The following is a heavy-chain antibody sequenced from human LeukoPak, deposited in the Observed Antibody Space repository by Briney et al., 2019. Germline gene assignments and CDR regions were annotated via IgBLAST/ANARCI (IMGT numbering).Heavy chain of an antibody. V-gene: IGHV3-33*01. CDR3: ARDFTFDY. D-gene: IGHD3-16*01. CDR1: GFTFSRYG. Sequence: QPGRSLRLSCAASGFTFSRYGMHWVRQAPGKGLEWVAVIWYDGSNKHYADSVKGRFTVSRDNSKNTLYLQLNSLRAEDTAVYYCARDFTFDYWGQGTLVTVSS. J-gene: IGHJ4*02. CDR2: IWYDGSNK.